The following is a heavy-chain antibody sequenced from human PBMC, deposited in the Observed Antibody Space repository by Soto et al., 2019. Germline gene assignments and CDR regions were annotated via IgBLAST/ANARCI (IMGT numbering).Heavy chain of an antibody. D-gene: IGHD5-18*01. CDR1: GFTFSSYA. V-gene: IGHV3-30*18. Sequence: GGSLRLSCAASGFTFSSYAMRWVRQAPGKGLEWVAVISYDGSNKYYADSVKGRFTISRDNSKNTLYLQMNSLRAEDTAVYYCAKELWSPDYYFDYWGQGTLVTVSS. CDR2: ISYDGSNK. J-gene: IGHJ4*02. CDR3: AKELWSPDYYFDY.